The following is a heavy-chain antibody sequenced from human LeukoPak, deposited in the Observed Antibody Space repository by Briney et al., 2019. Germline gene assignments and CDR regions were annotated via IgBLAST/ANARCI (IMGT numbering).Heavy chain of an antibody. Sequence: PSETLSLTCTVSGGSISTYYWTWIRQPPGKGLEWMGYIYYSGSTNYNPSLKSRVTISVDTSKNQFSLKLSSVTAADTAVYYCARFCSSTSCYAYDAFDIWGQGTMVTVSS. J-gene: IGHJ3*02. CDR2: IYYSGST. V-gene: IGHV4-59*01. CDR1: GGSISTYY. D-gene: IGHD2-2*01. CDR3: ARFCSSTSCYAYDAFDI.